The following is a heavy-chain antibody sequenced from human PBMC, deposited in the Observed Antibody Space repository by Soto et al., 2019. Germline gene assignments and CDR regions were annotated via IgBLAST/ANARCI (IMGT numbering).Heavy chain of an antibody. J-gene: IGHJ4*02. D-gene: IGHD3-22*01. Sequence: GGFLRLSCAASGFTFSSYAMSWVRQAPGKGLEWVSAISGSGGSTYYADSVKGRFTISRDNSKNTLYLQMNSLRAEDTAVYYCAKGITMIVVSNFDYWGQGTPVTVSS. CDR3: AKGITMIVVSNFDY. CDR2: ISGSGGST. CDR1: GFTFSSYA. V-gene: IGHV3-23*01.